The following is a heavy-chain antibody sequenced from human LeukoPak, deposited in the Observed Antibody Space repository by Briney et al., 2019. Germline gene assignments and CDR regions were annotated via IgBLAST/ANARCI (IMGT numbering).Heavy chain of an antibody. V-gene: IGHV1-2*02. CDR2: INPNSGGT. CDR1: GYTFTGYY. CDR3: AKGGYYYDSSGYYDYYYYYMDV. D-gene: IGHD3-22*01. J-gene: IGHJ6*03. Sequence: GASVKVSCKASGYTFTGYYIHWVRQAPGQGLEWMGWINPNSGGTNYAQKFQGRVTMTRDTSISTAYMELSRLRSDDTAVYYCAKGGYYYDSSGYYDYYYYYMDVWGKGTTVTVSS.